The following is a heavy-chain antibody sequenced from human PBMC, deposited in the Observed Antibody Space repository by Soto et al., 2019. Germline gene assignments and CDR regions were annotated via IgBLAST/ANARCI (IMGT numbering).Heavy chain of an antibody. V-gene: IGHV1-18*04. Sequence: GXSVKVSCKASGYTFTSYGIIWVRQAPGQGLEWMGWISTYSGNTDYAQKFQGRITMTTDTSTDTVYMELRSLRSDDTAVYFCARNLFGVIIMGDYWGQGTLVTVSS. CDR2: ISTYSGNT. CDR1: GYTFTSYG. CDR3: ARNLFGVIIMGDY. D-gene: IGHD3-3*01. J-gene: IGHJ4*02.